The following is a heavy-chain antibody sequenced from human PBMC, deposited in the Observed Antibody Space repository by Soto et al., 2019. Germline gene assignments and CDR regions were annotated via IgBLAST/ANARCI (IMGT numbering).Heavy chain of an antibody. J-gene: IGHJ5*02. CDR3: ARAKSFEFNNWFHP. D-gene: IGHD3-10*01. V-gene: IGHV4-59*13. CDR2: IYYTGNT. Sequence: QVQLQESGPGLVKPSETLSLTCTVTGGSISNYYWSWIRQPPGKGLEWIGHIYYTGNTNYNPSLKRRVTISVDTSTNRFALRLRSVTAADTAVYYCARAKSFEFNNWFHPRGQGPLVTVSS. CDR1: GGSISNYY.